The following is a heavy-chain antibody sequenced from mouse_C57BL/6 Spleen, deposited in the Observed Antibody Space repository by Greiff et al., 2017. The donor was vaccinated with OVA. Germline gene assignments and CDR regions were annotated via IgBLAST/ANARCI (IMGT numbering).Heavy chain of an antibody. D-gene: IGHD1-1*01. Sequence: QVQLQQPGAELVRPGTSVKLSCKASGYTFTSYWMHWVKQRPGQGLEWIGVIDPSDSYTNYNQKFKGKATLTVDTYSSTAYMQLSSLTSEDSAVYYCARLLRSYYAMDYWGQGTSVTVSS. CDR3: ARLLRSYYAMDY. CDR1: GYTFTSYW. V-gene: IGHV1-59*01. J-gene: IGHJ4*01. CDR2: IDPSDSYT.